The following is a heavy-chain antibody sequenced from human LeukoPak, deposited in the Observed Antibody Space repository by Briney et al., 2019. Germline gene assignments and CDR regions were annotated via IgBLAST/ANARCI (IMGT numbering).Heavy chain of an antibody. D-gene: IGHD1-26*01. CDR2: IYYSGST. CDR3: AIAVDGSYAPFDY. Sequence: SETLSLTCTVSGGSISSYYWSWIRQPPGKGLEWIGYIYYSGSTNYNPSLKSRVTISVDTSKNQFSLKLSSVTAADTAVYYCAIAVDGSYAPFDYWGQGTLVTVSS. V-gene: IGHV4-59*01. J-gene: IGHJ4*02. CDR1: GGSISSYY.